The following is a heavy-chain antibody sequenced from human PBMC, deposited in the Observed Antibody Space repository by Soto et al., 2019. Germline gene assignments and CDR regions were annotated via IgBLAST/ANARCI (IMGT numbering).Heavy chain of an antibody. V-gene: IGHV4-34*02. J-gene: IGHJ4*02. CDR1: GGSVSGSF. D-gene: IGHD2-15*01. Sequence: QVQLQQGGAGLLKPSETLSLTCAVYGGSVSGSFWSWIRQPPGKGLEWIGEINHSGTTSYSPSLDSRVTTSIDTTKNQFSLRMSSVTAADTAIYYCARRYCSESYDSYFDYWGRGNLGTVSS. CDR2: INHSGTT. CDR3: ARRYCSESYDSYFDY.